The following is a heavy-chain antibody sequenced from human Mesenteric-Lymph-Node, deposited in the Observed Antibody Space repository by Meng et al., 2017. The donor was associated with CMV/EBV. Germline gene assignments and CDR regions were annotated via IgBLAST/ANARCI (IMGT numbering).Heavy chain of an antibody. CDR1: GFTFSSYS. Sequence: GESLKISCAASGFTFSSYSMNWVRQAQGKGLEWASSISSSSSYIYYADSVKGRFTISRDNSKNTLYLQMNRLKTEDTAVYYCAKDLSYYYDTRGIDHWGQGTLVTVSS. D-gene: IGHD3-22*01. J-gene: IGHJ4*02. CDR3: AKDLSYYYDTRGIDH. CDR2: ISSSSSYI. V-gene: IGHV3-21*01.